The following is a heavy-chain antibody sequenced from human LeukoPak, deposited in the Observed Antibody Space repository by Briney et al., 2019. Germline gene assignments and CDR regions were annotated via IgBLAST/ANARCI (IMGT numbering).Heavy chain of an antibody. CDR2: ILYSGTT. D-gene: IGHD3-3*01. V-gene: IGHV4-39*01. CDR1: GRSMRSDTSY. Sequence: SETLSLTCTVSGRSMRSDTSYWAWIRKPPGRGLERIGSILYSGTTYYSPSLKSRVTISVDTSKNQFSLRLTSVTAADTAVFYCARHRFYYGLGVWGQGTTVTVTS. CDR3: ARHRFYYGLGV. J-gene: IGHJ6*02.